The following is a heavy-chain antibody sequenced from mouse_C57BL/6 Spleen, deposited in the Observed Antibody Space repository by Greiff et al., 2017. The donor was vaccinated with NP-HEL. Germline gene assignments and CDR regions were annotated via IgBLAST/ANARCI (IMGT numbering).Heavy chain of an antibody. CDR3: ARSDEGQGYFDV. V-gene: IGHV1-69*01. Sequence: QVQLQQSGAELVMPGASVKLSCKASGYTFTSYWMHWVKQRPGQGLEWIGEIDPSDSYTNYNQKFKGKSTLTVDKSSSTAYMQLSSLTSEDSAVYYCARSDEGQGYFDVWGTGTTVTVSS. J-gene: IGHJ1*03. CDR2: IDPSDSYT. CDR1: GYTFTSYW.